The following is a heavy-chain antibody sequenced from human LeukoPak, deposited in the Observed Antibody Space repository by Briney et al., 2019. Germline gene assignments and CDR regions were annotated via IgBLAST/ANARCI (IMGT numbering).Heavy chain of an antibody. V-gene: IGHV4-59*08. Sequence: SETLSLTCTVSGGSISSYYWSWIRQPPGKGLEWIGYIYYSGSTNYSPSLKSRVTISVDTSKNQFSLKLSSVTAADTAVYYCARLVAVAGVWFDPWGQGTLVTVSS. J-gene: IGHJ5*02. CDR3: ARLVAVAGVWFDP. CDR2: IYYSGST. D-gene: IGHD6-19*01. CDR1: GGSISSYY.